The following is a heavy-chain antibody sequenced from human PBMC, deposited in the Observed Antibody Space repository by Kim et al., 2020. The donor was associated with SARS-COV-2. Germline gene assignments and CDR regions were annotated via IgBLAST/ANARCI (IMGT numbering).Heavy chain of an antibody. CDR3: ARYVAGLFDY. CDR1: GASISSRGYY. J-gene: IGHJ4*02. D-gene: IGHD2-15*01. V-gene: IGHV4-31*03. CDR2: ISYSGNT. Sequence: SETLSLTCTVSGASISSRGYYWSWIRQLPGKGLEWIGYISYSGNTYYNPSLESRPTISVDTSNYQVSLKLSSVIAADTAVYYCARYVAGLFDYWGQGTQVIVSS.